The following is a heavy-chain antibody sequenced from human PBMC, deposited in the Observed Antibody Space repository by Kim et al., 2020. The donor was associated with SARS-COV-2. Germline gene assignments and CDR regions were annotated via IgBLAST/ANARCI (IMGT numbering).Heavy chain of an antibody. V-gene: IGHV4-39*01. CDR2: IFYSGST. CDR3: ARRPRSSHFDY. CDR1: GGSISGNTDY. Sequence: SETLSLTCTVSGGSISGNTDYWDWMRQPPGKGLEGIGNIFYSGSTYYNPSLHSRVTISVDTSKNQLSLRLSSGTAADTAVYYCARRPRSSHFDYWGQGALVTVSS. J-gene: IGHJ4*02.